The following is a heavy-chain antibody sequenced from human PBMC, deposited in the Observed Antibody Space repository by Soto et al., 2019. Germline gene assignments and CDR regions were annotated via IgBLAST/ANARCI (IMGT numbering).Heavy chain of an antibody. CDR3: AKDLSTRCCPQY. D-gene: IGHD2-2*01. V-gene: IGHV3-23*01. CDR2: ISGSGNTT. J-gene: IGHJ4*02. CDR1: GFTFSSYA. Sequence: EVQLLESGGGLVQPGGSLRLSCAASGFTFSSYAMTWVRRAPGNGLEWVSAISGSGNTTYYADSVKGRFTISRDSTKNALCLQMHSHRDVETAVYLCAKDLSTRCCPQYWGQGTLVTVSS.